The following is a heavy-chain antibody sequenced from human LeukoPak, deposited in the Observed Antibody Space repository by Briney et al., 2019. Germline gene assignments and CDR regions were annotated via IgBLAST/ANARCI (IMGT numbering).Heavy chain of an antibody. D-gene: IGHD2-2*02. CDR3: ARRLVVVPAAITANPNWFDP. V-gene: IGHV4-38-2*02. Sequence: PSETLSLTCTVSGYSISSGYYWGWIRQPPGKGLEWIGSTYHSGSTYYNPSLKSRVTISVDTSKNQFSLKLSSVTAADTAVYYCARRLVVVPAAITANPNWFDPWGQGTLVTVSS. J-gene: IGHJ5*02. CDR1: GYSISSGYY. CDR2: TYHSGST.